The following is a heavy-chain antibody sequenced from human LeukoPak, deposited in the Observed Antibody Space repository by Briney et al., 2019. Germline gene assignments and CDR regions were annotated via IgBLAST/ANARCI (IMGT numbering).Heavy chain of an antibody. CDR3: AKFDSGLSWFDP. CDR1: GFTFSSYA. Sequence: PGGSLRLSCAASGFTFSSYAMSWVRQAPGKGLEWVSTISGSGGSTFYADSVKGRFTISRDTSKNTLYLQMNSLRAEDTAVYYCAKFDSGLSWFDPWGQGTLVTVSS. D-gene: IGHD1-26*01. J-gene: IGHJ5*02. V-gene: IGHV3-23*01. CDR2: ISGSGGST.